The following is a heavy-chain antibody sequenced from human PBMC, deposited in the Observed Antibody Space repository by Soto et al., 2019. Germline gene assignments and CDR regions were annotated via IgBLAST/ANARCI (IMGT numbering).Heavy chain of an antibody. CDR2: ISAYNGNT. CDR3: ARVITMVRGAPSGWFDP. J-gene: IGHJ5*02. CDR1: GYTFTSYG. Sequence: ASVRVSCKASGYTFTSYGISWVRQAPGQGLEWMGWISAYNGNTNYAQKLQGRVTMTTDTSTSTAYMELRSLRSDDTAVYYCARVITMVRGAPSGWFDPWGQGTLVTVS. V-gene: IGHV1-18*01. D-gene: IGHD3-10*01.